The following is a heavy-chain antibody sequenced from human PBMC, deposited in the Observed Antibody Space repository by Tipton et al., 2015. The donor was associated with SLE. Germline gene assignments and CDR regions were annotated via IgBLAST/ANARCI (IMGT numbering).Heavy chain of an antibody. J-gene: IGHJ5*02. V-gene: IGHV4-4*02. CDR3: ARGRAELDH. D-gene: IGHD1-26*01. Sequence: GLVKPSGTLSLTCAVSGGSIRGTNWWSWVRQPPGKGLEWIGQIYYSGGTDYNPSLKSRVTISVDTSKNQFSLRLTSVTAADTAVYHCARGRAELDHWGQGILVTVSS. CDR1: GGSIRGTNW. CDR2: IYYSGGT.